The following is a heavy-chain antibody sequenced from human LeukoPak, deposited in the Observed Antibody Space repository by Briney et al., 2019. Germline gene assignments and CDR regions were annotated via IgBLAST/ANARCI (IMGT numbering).Heavy chain of an antibody. J-gene: IGHJ4*02. V-gene: IGHV4-59*08. Sequence: SETLSLTCTVSGGSISSYYWSWIRQPPGKGLEWIGYIYYSGSTNYNPSLKSRVTISVDTSKNQFSLKLSSVTAADTAVYYCARHPTHDSSGYYSLALDYWGQGTLVTVSS. D-gene: IGHD3-22*01. CDR3: ARHPTHDSSGYYSLALDY. CDR1: GGSISSYY. CDR2: IYYSGST.